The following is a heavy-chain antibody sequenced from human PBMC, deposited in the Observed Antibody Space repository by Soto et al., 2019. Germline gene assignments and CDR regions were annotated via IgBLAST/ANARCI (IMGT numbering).Heavy chain of an antibody. J-gene: IGHJ4*02. Sequence: QVQFVQSGAEVKKPGASVRLSCKPSGYTLTNYAIQWVRQAAGQGLEWLGWIDPGSGYTEYSQRLRGRVTLSRDNSASTFYMDLTSLTSEDTALYFCTRDLNGGNPFDYWGQGTLVTVS. V-gene: IGHV1-3*01. CDR3: TRDLNGGNPFDY. D-gene: IGHD2-8*01. CDR2: IDPGSGYT. CDR1: GYTLTNYA.